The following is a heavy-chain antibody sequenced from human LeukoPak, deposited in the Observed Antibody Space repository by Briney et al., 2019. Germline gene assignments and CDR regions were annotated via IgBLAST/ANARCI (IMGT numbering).Heavy chain of an antibody. D-gene: IGHD3-10*01. CDR1: GGSFSGYY. CDR3: ARGGAWFGELFLTPNFDY. CDR2: INHSGST. Sequence: SETLSLTCAVYGGSFSGYYWSWIRQPPGKGLEWIGEINHSGSTNYNPSLKSRVTISVDTSKNQSSLKLSSVTAADTAVYYCARGGAWFGELFLTPNFDYWGQGTLVTVSS. V-gene: IGHV4-34*01. J-gene: IGHJ4*02.